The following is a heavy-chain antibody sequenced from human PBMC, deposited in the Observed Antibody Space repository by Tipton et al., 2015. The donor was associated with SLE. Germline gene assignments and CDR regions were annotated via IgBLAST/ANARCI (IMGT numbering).Heavy chain of an antibody. V-gene: IGHV3-21*01. CDR2: FSGTTSYI. Sequence: SLRLSCAASGFTFSNYGMSWVRQAPGKGLEWVASFSGTTSYIFYAHSVKGRFTISRDSAKNAMFLQMNSLTAEDTAVYYCVRGVFDFWGQGTMVTVSS. J-gene: IGHJ5*01. CDR1: GFTFSNYG. D-gene: IGHD3-10*01. CDR3: VRGVFDF.